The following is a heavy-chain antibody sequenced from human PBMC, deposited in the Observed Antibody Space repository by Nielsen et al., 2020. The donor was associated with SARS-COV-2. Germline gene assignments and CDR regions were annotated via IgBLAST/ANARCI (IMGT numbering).Heavy chain of an antibody. CDR3: ARVSLNADYYYGMDV. CDR2: ISSSGSAK. V-gene: IGHV3-48*04. D-gene: IGHD2-15*01. J-gene: IGHJ6*02. Sequence: GGSLRLSCAGSGFTFSNYSMNWVRQAPGKGLEWVSYISSSGSAKYYADSVKGRFTISRDNAKNSVYLQMNSLRAEDTAVYYCARVSLNADYYYGMDVWGQGTTVTVSS. CDR1: GFTFSNYS.